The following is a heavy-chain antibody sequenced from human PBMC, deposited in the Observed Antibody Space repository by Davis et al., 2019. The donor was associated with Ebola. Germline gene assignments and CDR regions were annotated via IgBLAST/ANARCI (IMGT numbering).Heavy chain of an antibody. D-gene: IGHD2-21*01. V-gene: IGHV4-31*03. Sequence: MPSETLSLTCTVSGGSISSGGYYWSWIRQHPGKGLEWIGYIYYSGSTYYNPSLKSRVTISVDTSKNQFSLKLSSVTAADTAVYYCAREFLLDSTPQAFDIWGQGTMVTVSS. CDR2: IYYSGST. CDR1: GGSISSGGYY. CDR3: AREFLLDSTPQAFDI. J-gene: IGHJ3*02.